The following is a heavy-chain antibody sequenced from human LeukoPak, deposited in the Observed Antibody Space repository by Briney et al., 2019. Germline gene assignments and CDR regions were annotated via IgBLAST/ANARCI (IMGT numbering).Heavy chain of an antibody. D-gene: IGHD1-1*01. V-gene: IGHV3-23*01. CDR3: AKDPSELEPTDY. J-gene: IGHJ4*02. CDR2: ISGSGGST. CDR1: GFTFSSYA. Sequence: GGSLRLSCAASGFTFSSYAIGGSGRPPGKGLEWVSAISGSGGSTYYADSVKGRFTISRDNSKNTLYLQMNSLRAEDTAVYYCAKDPSELEPTDYWGQGTLVTVSS.